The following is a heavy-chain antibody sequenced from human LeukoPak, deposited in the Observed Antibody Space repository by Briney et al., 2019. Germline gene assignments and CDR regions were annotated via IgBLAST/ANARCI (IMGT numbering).Heavy chain of an antibody. D-gene: IGHD1-26*01. J-gene: IGHJ4*02. CDR3: ALDVGAVATTDY. CDR2: IRYDGSNK. V-gene: IGHV3-30*02. CDR1: GFTFSSYV. Sequence: PGGSLRLSCAASGFTFSSYVMHWVRQAPGKGLEWVAFIRYDGSNKYYADSVKGRFTISRDNSKNTLCLQMNSLRGEDTAVYYCALDVGAVATTDYWGQGTLVTVSS.